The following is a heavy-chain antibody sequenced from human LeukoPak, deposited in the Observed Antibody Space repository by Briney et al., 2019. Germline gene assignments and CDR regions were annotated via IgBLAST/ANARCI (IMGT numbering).Heavy chain of an antibody. CDR3: ARDQGVTMIGPFDY. CDR1: GGTFSSYA. J-gene: IGHJ4*02. Sequence: SVKVSCKASGGTFSSYAISWVRQAPGQGLEWMGRIIPILGIANYAQKFQGRVTITADKSTSAAYMELSSLRSEDTAVYYCARDQGVTMIGPFDYWGQGTLVAVSS. CDR2: IIPILGIA. V-gene: IGHV1-69*04. D-gene: IGHD3-22*01.